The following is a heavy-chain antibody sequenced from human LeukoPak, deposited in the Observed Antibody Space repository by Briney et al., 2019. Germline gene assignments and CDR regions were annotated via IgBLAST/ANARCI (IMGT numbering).Heavy chain of an antibody. J-gene: IGHJ5*02. D-gene: IGHD3-10*01. CDR3: ARDRYYYGSGSNWFDP. CDR2: IYYSGST. V-gene: IGHV4-59*01. CDR1: GGSISSYY. Sequence: SETLSLTCTVTGGSISSYYWSWIRQPPGKGLEWNGYIYYSGSTNYNPSLKSRVTISVDTSKNQFSLKLSSVPAADTAVYYCARDRYYYGSGSNWFDPWGQGTLVTVSS.